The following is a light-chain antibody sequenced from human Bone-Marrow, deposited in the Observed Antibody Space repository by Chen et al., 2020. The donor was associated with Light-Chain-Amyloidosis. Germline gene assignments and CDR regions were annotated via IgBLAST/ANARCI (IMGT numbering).Light chain of an antibody. CDR2: DDS. CDR1: NIGSTS. Sequence: SYVLTQPSSVSVAPGQTAPIACGGNNIGSTSVPWYQQTPGQAPLLGVYDDSDRPSGIPGRLSGSNSGNTATVTVSRVEAGDEADYYCQVWDRSSDRPVFGGGTKLTVL. CDR3: QVWDRSSDRPV. J-gene: IGLJ3*02. V-gene: IGLV3-21*02.